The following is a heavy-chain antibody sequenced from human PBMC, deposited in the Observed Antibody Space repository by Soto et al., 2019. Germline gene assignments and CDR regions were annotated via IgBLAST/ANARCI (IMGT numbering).Heavy chain of an antibody. CDR1: GGSISSGDYY. Sequence: SETLSLTCTVSGGSISSGDYYWSWIRQPPGKGLEWIGYIYYSGSTYYNPSLKSRVTISVDTSKNQFSLKLSSVTAADTAVYYCARALGPRDGYNSAYWGQGTLVTVSS. J-gene: IGHJ4*02. D-gene: IGHD5-12*01. CDR3: ARALGPRDGYNSAY. V-gene: IGHV4-30-4*01. CDR2: IYYSGST.